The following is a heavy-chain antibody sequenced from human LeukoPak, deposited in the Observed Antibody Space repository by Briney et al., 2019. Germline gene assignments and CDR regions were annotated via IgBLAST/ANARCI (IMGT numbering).Heavy chain of an antibody. J-gene: IGHJ4*02. CDR1: GFTFNNYG. CDR3: AKGPLRGTAAAIDY. CDR2: ISYDGRNK. D-gene: IGHD2-2*01. V-gene: IGHV3-30*18. Sequence: GGSLRLSCAASGFTFNNYGMHWVRQAPGKGLEWVAVISYDGRNKHYPDSVKGRFTISKDISTDTLWLQMDSLRTEDTAVYYCAKGPLRGTAAAIDYWGQGTLVTVSS.